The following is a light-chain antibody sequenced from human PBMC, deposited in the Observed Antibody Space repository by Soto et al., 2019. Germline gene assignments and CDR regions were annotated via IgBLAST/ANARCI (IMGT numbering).Light chain of an antibody. Sequence: EIVLTQSPATLSLSPGERATLSCRASQSVSSSYLAWYQQKPGQAPRLLIYGASSRATGIPDRVSGSGSGTDFTLTISSLEPEDFAVYYCQHRMNWPLTFGQGTRLEI. CDR3: QHRMNWPLT. CDR2: GAS. J-gene: IGKJ5*01. CDR1: QSVSSSY. V-gene: IGKV3D-20*02.